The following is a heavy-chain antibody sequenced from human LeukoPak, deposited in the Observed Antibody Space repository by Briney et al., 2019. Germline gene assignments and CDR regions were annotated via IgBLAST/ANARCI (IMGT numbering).Heavy chain of an antibody. CDR3: AKRGAEVGASVAPGDY. J-gene: IGHJ4*02. CDR2: IIPIFGTA. D-gene: IGHD1-26*01. Sequence: ASVKVSCKASGGTFSSYAISWVRQAPGQGLEWMGGIIPIFGTANYAQKFQGRVTITADKSTSTAYMELSSLRSEDTAVYYCAKRGAEVGASVAPGDYWGQGTLLTVSS. V-gene: IGHV1-69*06. CDR1: GGTFSSYA.